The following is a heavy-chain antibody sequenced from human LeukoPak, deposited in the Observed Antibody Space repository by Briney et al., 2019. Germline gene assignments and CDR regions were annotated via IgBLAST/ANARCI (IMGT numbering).Heavy chain of an antibody. V-gene: IGHV3-11*01. D-gene: IGHD3-22*01. J-gene: IGHJ6*02. CDR2: ISSSGSTI. Sequence: PGGSLRLSCAASGFTFSDYYMSWIRQAPGKGLEWVSYISSSGSTIYYTDSVKGRFTISRDNAKNSLYLQMNSLRAEDTAVYYCARDPVWDDSSGYYYYYYGMDVWGQGTTVTVSS. CDR3: ARDPVWDDSSGYYYYYYGMDV. CDR1: GFTFSDYY.